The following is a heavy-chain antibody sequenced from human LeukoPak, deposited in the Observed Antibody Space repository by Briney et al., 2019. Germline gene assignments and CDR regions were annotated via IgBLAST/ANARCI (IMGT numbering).Heavy chain of an antibody. V-gene: IGHV4-34*01. Sequence: SETLSLTCAVYGGSFSGYYWSWIRQPPGKGLEWIGEINHSGSTNYNPSLKSRVTISVDTSKNQFSLKLSSVTAADTAVYYCASSSGWYNTIDYWGQGTLVTVSS. CDR2: INHSGST. CDR1: GGSFSGYY. J-gene: IGHJ4*02. CDR3: ASSSGWYNTIDY. D-gene: IGHD6-19*01.